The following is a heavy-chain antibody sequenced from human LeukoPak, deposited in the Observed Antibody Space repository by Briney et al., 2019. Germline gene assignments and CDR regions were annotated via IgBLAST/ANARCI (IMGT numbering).Heavy chain of an antibody. CDR3: ARALVGIWSGYPYFDY. D-gene: IGHD3-3*01. J-gene: IGHJ4*02. CDR2: ISTYNGNT. CDR1: GYTFTSYG. Sequence: VASVKVSCKASGYTFTSYGISWVRQAPGQGLEWMGWISTYNGNTNYAQKLQGRVTMTTDTSTSTAYMELRSLRSDDTAVYYCARALVGIWSGYPYFDYWGQGTLVTVSS. V-gene: IGHV1-18*01.